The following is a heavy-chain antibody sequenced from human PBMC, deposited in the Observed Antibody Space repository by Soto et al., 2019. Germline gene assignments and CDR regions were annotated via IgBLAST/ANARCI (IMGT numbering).Heavy chain of an antibody. V-gene: IGHV4-39*01. CDR1: GGSISSSSYY. CDR2: IDYSGNA. D-gene: IGHD3-10*01. CDR3: ATGDYYGSGTYYNGWFDP. J-gene: IGHJ5*02. Sequence: SETLSLTCTVSGGSISSSSYYWGWIRQPPGKGLEWIGSIDYSGNAYYNPSLKSRVTISVDTSKNQFSLKLSSVTAADTAVYYCATGDYYGSGTYYNGWFDPWGQGTLVTVSS.